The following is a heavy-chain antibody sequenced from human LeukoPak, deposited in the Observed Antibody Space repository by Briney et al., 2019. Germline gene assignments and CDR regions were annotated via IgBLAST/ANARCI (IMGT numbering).Heavy chain of an antibody. CDR3: ARDLNWETY. CDR2: ISGSGGST. V-gene: IGHV3-23*01. CDR1: GFTFSSYG. J-gene: IGHJ4*02. Sequence: GGSLRLSCAASGFTFSSYGMSWVRQAPGKGLEWVSTISGSGGSTYYADSVKGRFTISRDNAKNSLYLQMNSLRAEDTAVYYCARDLNWETYWGQGTLVSVSS. D-gene: IGHD7-27*01.